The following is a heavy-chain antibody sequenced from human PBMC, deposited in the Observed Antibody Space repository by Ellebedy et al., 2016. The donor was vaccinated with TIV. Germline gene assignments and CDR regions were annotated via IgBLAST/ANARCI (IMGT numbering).Heavy chain of an antibody. CDR2: IDWDDDK. J-gene: IGHJ5*02. Sequence: SGPTLVKPTETLTLTCTVSGFSLSNARMGVSWIRQPQGKALEWLARIDWDDDKYYSTSLKTRLTISKDTSKNQVVLTITNMDPVDTATYYCARMRVGVVTTLNWFDPWGQGTLVTVSS. CDR1: GFSLSNARMG. V-gene: IGHV2-70*11. CDR3: ARMRVGVVTTLNWFDP. D-gene: IGHD2-21*02.